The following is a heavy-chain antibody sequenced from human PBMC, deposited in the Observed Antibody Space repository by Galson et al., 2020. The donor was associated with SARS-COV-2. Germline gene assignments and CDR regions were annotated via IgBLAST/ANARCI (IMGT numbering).Heavy chain of an antibody. V-gene: IGHV4-59*01. J-gene: IGHJ3*02. CDR3: ATNAGGSHLPASDI. CDR1: GGSISTYY. CDR2: ISYSGST. D-gene: IGHD1-26*01. Sequence: LETLSLTCTVSGGSISTYYWNWIRNPQGKGLEWVGDISYSGSTKYNYTPERRVPLSLDTSKNQFSLELSSVTAADTAIYYCATNAGGSHLPASDIWGQGTRVTVSS.